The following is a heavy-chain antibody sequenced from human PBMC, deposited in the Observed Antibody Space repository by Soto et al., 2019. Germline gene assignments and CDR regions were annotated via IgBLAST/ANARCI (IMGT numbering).Heavy chain of an antibody. J-gene: IGHJ5*02. CDR1: GGSVSSPTYY. V-gene: IGHV4-61*01. CDR2: MYYSGST. CDR3: AGGRGHVNNWFDP. D-gene: IGHD3-10*01. Sequence: QVQLQESGPGLVKPSETLSLTCTVSGGSVSSPTYYWSWIRQPPGKGLEWIGYMYYSGSTNYNPSLKSRVTISLDTAKNQFSLKLSYVTAADTAVSYCAGGRGHVNNWFDPWGQGTLVTVSS.